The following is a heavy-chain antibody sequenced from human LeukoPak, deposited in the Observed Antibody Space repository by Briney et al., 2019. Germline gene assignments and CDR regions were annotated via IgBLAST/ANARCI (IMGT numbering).Heavy chain of an antibody. CDR3: ARLVRYYGMDV. V-gene: IGHV4-59*01. Sequence: ASETLSLTCTVSGGSISSYYWSWIRQPPGKRLEWIGYIYYSGSTNYNPSLKSRVTISVDTSKNQFSLKLSSVTAADTAVYYCARLVRYYGMDVWGQGTTVTVSS. CDR2: IYYSGST. D-gene: IGHD2-21*01. CDR1: GGSISSYY. J-gene: IGHJ6*02.